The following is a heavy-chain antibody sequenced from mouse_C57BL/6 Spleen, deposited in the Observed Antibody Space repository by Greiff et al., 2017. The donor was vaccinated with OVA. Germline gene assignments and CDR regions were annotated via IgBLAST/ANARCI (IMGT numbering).Heavy chain of an antibody. CDR2: IDPSDSST. J-gene: IGHJ2*01. Sequence: VQLQQPGAELVRPGTSVKLSCKASGYTFTSYWMHWVKQRPGQGLEWIGVIDPSDSSTNYNQKFKGKATLTVDTSSSTTYMQLSSLTSDDAAVYCCARTPGYFDDWGQGTTLTVSA. CDR3: ARTPGYFDD. CDR1: GYTFTSYW. V-gene: IGHV1-59*01.